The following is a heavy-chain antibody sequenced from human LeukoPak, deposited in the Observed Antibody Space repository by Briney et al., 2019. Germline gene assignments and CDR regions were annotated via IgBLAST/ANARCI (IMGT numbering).Heavy chain of an antibody. CDR3: ARHGYCSSTSCLEAAFDI. CDR2: IYHSGST. CDR1: GGSISSGGYY. D-gene: IGHD2-2*03. V-gene: IGHV4-30-2*03. Sequence: PSQTLSLTCTVSGGSISSGGYYWSWIRQPPGKGLEWIGYIYHSGSTYYNPSLKSRVTISVDTSKNQFSLKLSSVTAADTAVYYCARHGYCSSTSCLEAAFDIWGQGTMVTVSS. J-gene: IGHJ3*02.